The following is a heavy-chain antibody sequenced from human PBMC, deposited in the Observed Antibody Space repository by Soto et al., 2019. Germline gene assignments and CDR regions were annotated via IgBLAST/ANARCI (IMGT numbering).Heavy chain of an antibody. D-gene: IGHD3-22*01. Sequence: LRLSCLASRFTFSTYAMHWVRQAPGKGLEYVSTISSNGGSTYYADSVKGGFTISRDNSKNTLYLQMSSLRAEDTAVYYCVKYYFDSSGYYGLNAFDIWGQGTMVTVSS. J-gene: IGHJ3*02. CDR1: RFTFSTYA. CDR3: VKYYFDSSGYYGLNAFDI. V-gene: IGHV3-64D*06. CDR2: ISSNGGST.